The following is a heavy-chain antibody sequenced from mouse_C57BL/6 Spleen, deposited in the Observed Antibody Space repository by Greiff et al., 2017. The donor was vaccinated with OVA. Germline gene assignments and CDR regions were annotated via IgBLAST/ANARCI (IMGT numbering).Heavy chain of an antibody. Sequence: LVESGPELVKPGASVKISCKASGYAFSSSWMNWVKQRPGKGLEWIGRIYPGDGDTNYNGKFKGKATLTADKSSSTAYMQLSSLTSEDSAVYFCARETLDSSGYPFGCWGQGTTLTVSS. CDR3: ARETLDSSGYPFGC. CDR2: IYPGDGDT. CDR1: GYAFSSSW. D-gene: IGHD3-2*02. V-gene: IGHV1-82*01. J-gene: IGHJ2*01.